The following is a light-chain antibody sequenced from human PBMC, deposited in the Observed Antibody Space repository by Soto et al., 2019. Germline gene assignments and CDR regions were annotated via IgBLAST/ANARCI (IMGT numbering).Light chain of an antibody. CDR2: GVS. CDR1: SSDIGGSNY. CDR3: YSSRSSSSTFYV. J-gene: IGLJ1*01. Sequence: QSVLTQPASVSGSPGQSITISCAGTSSDIGGSNYVSWYQQHPGKAPKLMIYGVSNRPSGVSNRFSGSKSGNTASLTISGLQAEDEADYFCYSSRSSSSTFYVFGTGTKLTDL. V-gene: IGLV2-14*03.